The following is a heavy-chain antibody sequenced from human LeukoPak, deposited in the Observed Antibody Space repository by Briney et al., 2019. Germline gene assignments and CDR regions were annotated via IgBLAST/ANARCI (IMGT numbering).Heavy chain of an antibody. CDR2: IYYSGST. D-gene: IGHD2-2*03. CDR1: GGSISSTTTY. V-gene: IGHV4-39*01. Sequence: PSETLTLTCAVSGGSISSTTTYWGWIRQPPGKGLEWIGRIYYSGSTFYNPSLKSRVTISVDTSKNQLSLRLSSVTAADTAVYYCAKHGSTIYFDYRGQRTLVTVSS. CDR3: AKHGSTIYFDY. J-gene: IGHJ4*02.